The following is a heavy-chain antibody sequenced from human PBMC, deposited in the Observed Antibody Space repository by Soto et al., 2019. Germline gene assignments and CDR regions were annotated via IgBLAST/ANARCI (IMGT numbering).Heavy chain of an antibody. CDR1: GGTFSRYR. CDR3: ARDLPSLEVRSYGMDV. CDR2: ITPVFGTP. J-gene: IGHJ6*02. V-gene: IGHV1-69*06. D-gene: IGHD3-10*01. Sequence: QVQLVQSGAEVKTPGSSVKVSCKVSGGTFSRYRLSCVRQAHGQGIEWMGGITPVFGTPDYAQTFQGRVTVTADRSTNTAYMELSRLTSEDTAVYYCARDLPSLEVRSYGMDVWGQGTTVTVSS.